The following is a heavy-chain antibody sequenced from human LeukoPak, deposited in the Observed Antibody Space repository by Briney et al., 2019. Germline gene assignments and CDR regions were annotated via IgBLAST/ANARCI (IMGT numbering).Heavy chain of an antibody. V-gene: IGHV3-7*01. Sequence: GGSLRLSCAASGFTFSSYWMSWVRQAPGKGLEWVANIKQDGSEKYYVDSVKGRFTISRDNAKNSLYLQMNSLRAEDTAVYYCARASSSYNYYYMDVWGKGTTATVSS. J-gene: IGHJ6*03. D-gene: IGHD6-13*01. CDR3: ARASSSYNYYYMDV. CDR1: GFTFSSYW. CDR2: IKQDGSEK.